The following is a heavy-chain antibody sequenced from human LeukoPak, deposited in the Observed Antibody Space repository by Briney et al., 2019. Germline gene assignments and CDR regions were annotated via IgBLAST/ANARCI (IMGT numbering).Heavy chain of an antibody. J-gene: IGHJ4*02. V-gene: IGHV4-59*08. CDR1: GGSINSYY. D-gene: IGHD4-11*01. CDR2: ISYSGST. CDR3: ARLSTTWFDY. Sequence: SETLSFTCTVSGGSINSYYWSWIRQPPGKGLEWIGYISYSGSTTYNPSLKSRVTISVDTSKNQFSLKLSSVTAADTAVYYCARLSTTWFDYWGQGTLVTVSS.